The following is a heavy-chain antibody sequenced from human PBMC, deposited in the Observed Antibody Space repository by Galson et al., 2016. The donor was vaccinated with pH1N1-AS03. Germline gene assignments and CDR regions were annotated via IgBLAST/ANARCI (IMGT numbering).Heavy chain of an antibody. CDR2: ITAYNGNS. J-gene: IGHJ6*02. D-gene: IGHD6-19*01. V-gene: IGHV1-18*04. CDR1: GYTFSSYG. Sequence: SVKVSCKASGYTFSSYGISWVRQAPGQGLEWMGWITAYNGNSNYAQKFQGRVTLTVDTSTDTAYMEVSRLKSEDTAVYYCATGLSVAGTPYEYYGVDVWGQGTTVIVSS. CDR3: ATGLSVAGTPYEYYGVDV.